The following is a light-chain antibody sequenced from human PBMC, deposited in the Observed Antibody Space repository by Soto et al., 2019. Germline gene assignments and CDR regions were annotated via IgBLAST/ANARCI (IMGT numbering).Light chain of an antibody. V-gene: IGKV3-20*01. CDR2: GAS. J-gene: IGKJ2*01. Sequence: EIVLTQSPGTLSLSPGERATLSCRASQSVSSSYLAWYQQKPGQAPRLLIYGASSRATGIPDRFSGSGSGTDFTLTISRLEPEDFAVYYCQQYGSSPVTFDQGTKLEIK. CDR3: QQYGSSPVT. CDR1: QSVSSSY.